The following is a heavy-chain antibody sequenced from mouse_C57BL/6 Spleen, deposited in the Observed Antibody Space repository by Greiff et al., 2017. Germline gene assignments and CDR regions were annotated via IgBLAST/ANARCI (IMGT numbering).Heavy chain of an antibody. CDR3: ARYGGGNLFDY. Sequence: EVKLMESGGGLVQPGGSLSLSCAASGFAFPDYYISWVRQPPGQALEWLGFIRNEANGYTTEYSASVKGRFTISRDNSQSILYLQMNAVRAEDSATYYCARYGGGNLFDYWGQGTTLTVSS. J-gene: IGHJ2*01. V-gene: IGHV7-3*01. CDR1: GFAFPDYY. D-gene: IGHD2-1*01. CDR2: IRNEANGYTT.